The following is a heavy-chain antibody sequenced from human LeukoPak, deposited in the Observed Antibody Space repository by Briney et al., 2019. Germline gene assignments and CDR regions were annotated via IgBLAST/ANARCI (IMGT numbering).Heavy chain of an antibody. J-gene: IGHJ5*02. D-gene: IGHD2-2*02. CDR3: ARRQGCSSTSCYMDWFDP. V-gene: IGHV5-51*01. CDR1: GYSFTSYW. CDR2: IYPGDSDT. Sequence: GESLKISCKGSGYSFTSYWIGWVRQMPGKGLEWMGIIYPGDSDTRYSPSFQGQVTISADKSISTAYLQWSSLKASDTAMYYCARRQGCSSTSCYMDWFDPWGQGTLVTVSS.